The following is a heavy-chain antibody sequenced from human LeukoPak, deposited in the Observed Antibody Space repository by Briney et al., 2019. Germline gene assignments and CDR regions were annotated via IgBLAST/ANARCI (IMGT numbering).Heavy chain of an antibody. Sequence: ASVKVSCKASGYTFTDYYIHWVRQAPGQGLEWMGWIVPKSGGTNYAQKFQGRVTMTRDTSINTAYLDLRSLRSDDTAVYYCARGDTTVTMNYWGQGTLVTVSS. CDR1: GYTFTDYY. CDR3: ARGDTTVTMNY. J-gene: IGHJ4*02. CDR2: IVPKSGGT. D-gene: IGHD4-17*01. V-gene: IGHV1-2*02.